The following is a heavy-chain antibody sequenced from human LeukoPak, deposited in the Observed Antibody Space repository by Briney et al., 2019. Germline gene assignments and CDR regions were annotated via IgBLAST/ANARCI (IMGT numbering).Heavy chain of an antibody. CDR1: GFTFSSYG. CDR2: IWYDGSNK. V-gene: IGHV3-33*06. Sequence: GGSLRLSCAASGFTFSSYGMHWVRQAPGKGLEWVAVIWYDGSNKYYADSVKGRFTISRDNSKNTLYLQMNSLRAEDTAVYYCAKERWFGEMAPDYWGQGTLVTVSS. CDR3: AKERWFGEMAPDY. J-gene: IGHJ4*02. D-gene: IGHD3-10*01.